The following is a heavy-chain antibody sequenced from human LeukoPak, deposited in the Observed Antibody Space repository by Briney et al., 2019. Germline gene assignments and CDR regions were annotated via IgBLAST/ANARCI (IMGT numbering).Heavy chain of an antibody. Sequence: GGSLRLSCAASGFTFSSYSMNWVRQAPGKGLEWVSYISSSSSTIYYADSVKGRFTISRDNAKNSLYLQMNSLRAEDTAVYYCARDRLAYYYDSSGPRWGQGTLVTVSS. CDR3: ARDRLAYYYDSSGPR. V-gene: IGHV3-48*04. CDR2: ISSSSSTI. J-gene: IGHJ4*02. CDR1: GFTFSSYS. D-gene: IGHD3-22*01.